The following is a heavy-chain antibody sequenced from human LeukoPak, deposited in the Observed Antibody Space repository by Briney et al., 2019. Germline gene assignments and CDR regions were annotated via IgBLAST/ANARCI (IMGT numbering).Heavy chain of an antibody. V-gene: IGHV3-23*01. CDR3: AKGSSGYFFDL. Sequence: GGSLRLSCAASGFIFNNYGLVWVRQAPGKGLEWVSAISNDGGGTTYADFVKGRFTISRDNSKNTLFPQMDSLRAEDTALCYCAKGSSGYFFDLWGQGTLVTVSS. D-gene: IGHD3-22*01. CDR1: GFIFNNYG. CDR2: ISNDGGGT. J-gene: IGHJ4*02.